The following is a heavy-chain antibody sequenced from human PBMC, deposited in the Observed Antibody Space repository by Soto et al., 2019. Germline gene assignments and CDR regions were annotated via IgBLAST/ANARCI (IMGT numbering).Heavy chain of an antibody. CDR2: IIPMFGTA. CDR1: GYTFTSYF. Sequence: ASVKVSCKASGYTFTSYFISWVRQAPGQGLEWMGGIIPMFGTANYAQRFQGGATITADESTRTAYVEVNGLRSEDTAVYYCAISGIVVVVAAGPLVNYNGMNAWGQGTTVTVSS. J-gene: IGHJ6*02. D-gene: IGHD2-15*01. CDR3: AISGIVVVVAAGPLVNYNGMNA. V-gene: IGHV1-69*13.